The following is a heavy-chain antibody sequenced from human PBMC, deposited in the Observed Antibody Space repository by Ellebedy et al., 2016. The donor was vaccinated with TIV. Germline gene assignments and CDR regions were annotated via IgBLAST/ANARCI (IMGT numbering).Heavy chain of an antibody. CDR2: LYYTGST. V-gene: IGHV4-59*01. D-gene: IGHD3-16*01. J-gene: IGHJ3*01. Sequence: TLSLTCAVSGGSLSDNYWTWIRQAPGKGLEWIGYLYYTGSTNYNPSLKSRVTISVNTPRNQFSLKLSSVTTADTAVYYCVSSASMDAFDLWGQGTMVTVSS. CDR3: VSSASMDAFDL. CDR1: GGSLSDNY.